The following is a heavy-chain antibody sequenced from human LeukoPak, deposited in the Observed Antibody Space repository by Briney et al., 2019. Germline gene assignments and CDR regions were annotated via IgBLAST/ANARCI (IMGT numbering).Heavy chain of an antibody. CDR3: AVDCGVGY. D-gene: IGHD2-21*02. J-gene: IGHJ4*02. CDR2: IKQDGGVT. Sequence: PGGSLRLSCAASGFTFSDHDMSWIRQAPGKGLEWVSNIKQDGGVTYYADSVKGRFTISRDNAKNSQYLQMKSLRAEDTAVYYCAVDCGVGYWGQGTLVTVSS. V-gene: IGHV3-7*01. CDR1: GFTFSDHD.